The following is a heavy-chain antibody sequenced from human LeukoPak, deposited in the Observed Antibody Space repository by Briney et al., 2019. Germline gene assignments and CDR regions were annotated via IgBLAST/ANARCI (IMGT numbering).Heavy chain of an antibody. CDR1: GFNFGGFA. CDR2: VYAAGTPA. Sequence: PGGSLRLSCTASGFNFGGFAMAWVRQAPGRGLEWVSGVYAAGTPAKYPDSVKGRFTVSRDNSKNTLYLQMNNLRVEDTAVYYCAKDLTFGDGRWEFDVWGQGTLVTISS. V-gene: IGHV3-23*03. CDR3: AKDLTFGDGRWEFDV. J-gene: IGHJ4*02. D-gene: IGHD3-16*01.